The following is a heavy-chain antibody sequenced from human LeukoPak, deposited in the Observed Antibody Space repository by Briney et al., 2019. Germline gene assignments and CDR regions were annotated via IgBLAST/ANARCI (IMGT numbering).Heavy chain of an antibody. CDR1: GGSISSYY. CDR2: IYYSGST. D-gene: IGHD6-25*01. V-gene: IGHV4-59*01. Sequence: SETLSLTCTVSGGSISSYYWSWIRQPPGKGLEWIGYIYYSGSTNYNPSLKSRVTISVDTSKNQFSLKLSSVTAADTVVYYCARAGGVKTAALDLDYWGQGTLVTVSS. J-gene: IGHJ4*02. CDR3: ARAGGVKTAALDLDY.